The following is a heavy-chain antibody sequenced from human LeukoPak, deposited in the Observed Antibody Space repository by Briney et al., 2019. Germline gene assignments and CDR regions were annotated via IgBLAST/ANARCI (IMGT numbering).Heavy chain of an antibody. D-gene: IGHD3-22*01. J-gene: IGHJ4*02. CDR3: ARDAYDTSAYYYFDY. CDR2: ISSSSGYI. Sequence: KPGGSLRLSCAASGFTFSSYSMNWVRQAPGKGLEWVSSISSSSGYIYYADSVKGRFTISRDNAKNSLYLQMNSLRDEDTAVYYCARDAYDTSAYYYFDYWGQGTLVTVSS. V-gene: IGHV3-21*01. CDR1: GFTFSSYS.